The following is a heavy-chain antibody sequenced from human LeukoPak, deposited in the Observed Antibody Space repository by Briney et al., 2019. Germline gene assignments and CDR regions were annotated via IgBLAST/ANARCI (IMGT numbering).Heavy chain of an antibody. CDR2: IQYDGSDK. CDR1: GFTFSSYG. CDR3: AHGSMYQLDY. V-gene: IGHV3-30*02. Sequence: GGSLRLSCAASGFTFSSYGMHWVRQAPGKGLEWMAFIQYDGSDKFYADSVKGRFTISRDNSKNTLYLQMNSLRAEDTAVYYCAHGSMYQLDYWGQGTLVTVSS. D-gene: IGHD2-2*01. J-gene: IGHJ4*02.